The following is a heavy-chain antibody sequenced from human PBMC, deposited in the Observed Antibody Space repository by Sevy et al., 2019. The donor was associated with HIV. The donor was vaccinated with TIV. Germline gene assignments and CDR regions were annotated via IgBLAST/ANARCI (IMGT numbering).Heavy chain of an antibody. CDR2: IKSKADGGTT. Sequence: VGSLRLSCAASGFTFTYAWMTWVRQAPGKGLEWVGRIKSKADGGTTDYAEPVKGRFTISRDDSKNTLYLQMNSLKTEDTAVYYCSTDPIIVLLVTNGMDVWGQGTTVTVSS. V-gene: IGHV3-15*01. D-gene: IGHD2-8*02. CDR3: STDPIIVLLVTNGMDV. CDR1: GFTFTYAW. J-gene: IGHJ6*02.